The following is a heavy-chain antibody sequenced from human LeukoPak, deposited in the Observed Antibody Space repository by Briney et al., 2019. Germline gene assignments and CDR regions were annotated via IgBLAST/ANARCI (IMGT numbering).Heavy chain of an antibody. V-gene: IGHV1-2*02. Sequence: ASVKVSCKASGYTLTSYGITWVRQAPGQGLEWMGWINPKSGGTEYAQRFQGRVTLTRDTSISTAYMELSRLRSDDTAVYYCARDHCSANSCYEDYYNGLAVWGQGTTVAVSS. CDR1: GYTLTSYG. CDR3: ARDHCSANSCYEDYYNGLAV. D-gene: IGHD2-2*01. J-gene: IGHJ6*02. CDR2: INPKSGGT.